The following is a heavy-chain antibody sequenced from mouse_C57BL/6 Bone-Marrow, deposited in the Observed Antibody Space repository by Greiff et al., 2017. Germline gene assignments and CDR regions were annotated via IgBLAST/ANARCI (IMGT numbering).Heavy chain of an antibody. D-gene: IGHD1-1*01. V-gene: IGHV1-15*01. CDR3: TRRGYDGSSLYYFDY. CDR1: GYTFTDYE. CDR2: IDPETGGT. J-gene: IGHJ2*01. Sequence: VQLVESGAELVRPGASVTLSCKASGYTFTDYEMHWVKQTPVHGLEWIGAIDPETGGTAYNQKFKGKAILTADKSSSTAYMELRSLTSEDSAVYYCTRRGYDGSSLYYFDYWGQGTTLTVSS.